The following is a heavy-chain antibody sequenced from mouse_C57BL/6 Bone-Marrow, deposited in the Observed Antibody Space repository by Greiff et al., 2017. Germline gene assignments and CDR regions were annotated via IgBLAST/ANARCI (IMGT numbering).Heavy chain of an antibody. D-gene: IGHD2-4*01. J-gene: IGHJ4*01. CDR3: ARSRDYDGAMDY. Sequence: VQLQQPGAELVKPGASVKMSCKASGYTFTSYWITWVKPRPGQGLEWIGDIYPGSGSTNYNEKFKSKATLTVDTSSSTAYMQLSSLTSEDSAVYYCARSRDYDGAMDYWGQGTSVTGSS. CDR1: GYTFTSYW. CDR2: IYPGSGST. V-gene: IGHV1-55*01.